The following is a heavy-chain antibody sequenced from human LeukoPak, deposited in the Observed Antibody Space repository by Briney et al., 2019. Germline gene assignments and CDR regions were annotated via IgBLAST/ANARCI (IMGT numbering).Heavy chain of an antibody. CDR1: GFTFSSYA. V-gene: IGHV3-9*01. Sequence: PGGSLRLSCAASGFTFSSYAMHWVRQAPGKSLEWVSGISWNSGSIVYADSAKGRFTISRDNAKNSLYLQMNSLRAEDTALYYCAKDRQQLVLGGGIDYWGQGTLVTVSS. D-gene: IGHD6-13*01. CDR3: AKDRQQLVLGGGIDY. J-gene: IGHJ4*02. CDR2: ISWNSGSI.